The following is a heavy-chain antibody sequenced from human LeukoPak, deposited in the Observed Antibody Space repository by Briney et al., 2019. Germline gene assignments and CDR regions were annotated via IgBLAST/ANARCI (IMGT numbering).Heavy chain of an antibody. CDR2: ISHSGNT. J-gene: IGHJ5*02. CDR1: GYSITTAYY. Sequence: SETLSLTCTVSGYSITTAYYWGWIRQPPRKVLEWIGTISHSGNTYYNTSLKSRVTISVDTSKNQFSLKLSSVTATDTAVYYCARGHYCTSTSCSLWFDPWGQGTLVTVSS. CDR3: ARGHYCTSTSCSLWFDP. D-gene: IGHD2-2*01. V-gene: IGHV4-38-2*02.